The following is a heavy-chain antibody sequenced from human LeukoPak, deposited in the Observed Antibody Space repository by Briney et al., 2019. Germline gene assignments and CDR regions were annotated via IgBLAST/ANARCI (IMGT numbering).Heavy chain of an antibody. Sequence: PSETLSLTCTASGGSISSSSYYWGWIRQPPGKGLEWIGNIYYSGSTYYSASLKSRVTISVDASKNQFSLKLSSVTAADTAVYYCASAGYCSGGSCFSFDYWGQGTLVTVSS. D-gene: IGHD2-15*01. J-gene: IGHJ4*02. CDR1: GGSISSSSYY. CDR3: ASAGYCSGGSCFSFDY. V-gene: IGHV4-39*01. CDR2: IYYSGST.